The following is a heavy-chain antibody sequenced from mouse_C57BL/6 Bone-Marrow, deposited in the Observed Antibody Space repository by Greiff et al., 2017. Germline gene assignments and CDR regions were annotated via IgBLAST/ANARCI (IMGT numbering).Heavy chain of an antibody. CDR1: GYTFTSYG. Sequence: VMLQQSGAELARPGASVKLSCKASGYTFTSYGISWVKQRTGKGLEWIGEIYPRSGNTYYNEKFKGKATLTADKSSSTAYMALRSLTSEDSAVYFFARPGVVPYGAWFAYWGQGTLVTVSA. CDR2: IYPRSGNT. J-gene: IGHJ3*01. V-gene: IGHV1-81*01. CDR3: ARPGVVPYGAWFAY. D-gene: IGHD1-1*01.